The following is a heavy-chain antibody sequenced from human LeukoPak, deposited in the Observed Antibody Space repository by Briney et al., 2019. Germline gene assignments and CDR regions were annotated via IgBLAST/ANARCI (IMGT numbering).Heavy chain of an antibody. CDR3: ARDLLRYCSSTSRSYSGMDV. CDR2: ISSSSSSI. V-gene: IGHV3-48*02. D-gene: IGHD2-2*01. J-gene: IGHJ6*02. CDR1: GFTFSSYS. Sequence: GGSLRLSCAASGFTFSSYSMNWVRQAPGKGLEWVSYISSSSSSIYYADSVKGRFTISRDNAKNSLYLQMNSLRDEDTAVYYCARDLLRYCSSTSRSYSGMDVWGQGTTVTVSS.